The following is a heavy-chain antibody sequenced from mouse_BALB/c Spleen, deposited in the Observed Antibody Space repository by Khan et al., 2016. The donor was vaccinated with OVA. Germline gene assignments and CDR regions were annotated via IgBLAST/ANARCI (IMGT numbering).Heavy chain of an antibody. J-gene: IGHJ3*01. CDR2: ISDGGGYT. D-gene: IGHD2-14*01. CDR1: GFTFSDYY. Sequence: EVELVESGGGLVKPGGSLKLSCAASGFTFSDYYMYWVRQTPEKRLEWVATISDGGGYTYYPDSVKGRFTISRDNAKNNLYLQMSSLKSEDTAMYYCARGRGYYRFAWFAYWGQGTLVTVSA. V-gene: IGHV5-4*02. CDR3: ARGRGYYRFAWFAY.